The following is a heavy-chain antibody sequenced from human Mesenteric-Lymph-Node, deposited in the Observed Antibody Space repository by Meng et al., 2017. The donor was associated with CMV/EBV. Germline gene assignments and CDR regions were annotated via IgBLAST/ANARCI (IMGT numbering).Heavy chain of an antibody. D-gene: IGHD3-3*01. Sequence: SGGSVSSGSCYWSWIRQPPGKGLEWIGYIYYSGSTNYNPSLKSRVTISVDTSKNQFSLKLSSVTAADTAVYYCARAAAAVFWRWFDPWGQGTLVTVSS. CDR1: GGSVSSGSCY. CDR2: IYYSGST. J-gene: IGHJ5*02. V-gene: IGHV4-61*01. CDR3: ARAAAAVFWRWFDP.